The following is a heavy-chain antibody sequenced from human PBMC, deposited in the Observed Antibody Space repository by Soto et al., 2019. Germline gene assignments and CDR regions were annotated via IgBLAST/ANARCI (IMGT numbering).Heavy chain of an antibody. CDR3: AKRTRGAPVSYFAF. D-gene: IGHD1-26*01. V-gene: IGHV3-30*18. Sequence: GGSLRLSCAASGFNFSTYAMDWVRQAPGKGLEWVAVMSYDGSNTYYADSVKGRFTISRDNSKNTLYLQMNSLRPADTGVYYCAKRTRGAPVSYFAFWGQGTLVTVSS. J-gene: IGHJ4*02. CDR1: GFNFSTYA. CDR2: MSYDGSNT.